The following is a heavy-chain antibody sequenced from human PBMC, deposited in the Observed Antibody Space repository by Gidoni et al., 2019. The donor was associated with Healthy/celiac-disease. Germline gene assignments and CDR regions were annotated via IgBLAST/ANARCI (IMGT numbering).Heavy chain of an antibody. Sequence: EVQLLESGGGWVQPGGSLRLSCAASGFPFSSHAMSWVRQAPGPGLEWVAASSGSGGSTYYADSVKGRFTISRDNSKNTLYLQMNSLRAEDTAVYYCARMTTVWDYFDYWGQGTLVTVSS. J-gene: IGHJ4*02. CDR2: SSGSGGST. D-gene: IGHD3-16*01. V-gene: IGHV3-23*01. CDR3: ARMTTVWDYFDY. CDR1: GFPFSSHA.